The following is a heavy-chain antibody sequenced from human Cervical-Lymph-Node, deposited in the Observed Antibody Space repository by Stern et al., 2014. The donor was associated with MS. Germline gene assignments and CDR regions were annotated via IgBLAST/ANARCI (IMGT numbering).Heavy chain of an antibody. D-gene: IGHD6-13*01. CDR1: GGTLSKFS. CDR2: IFPVFGTP. V-gene: IGHV1-69*01. CDR3: ALSSETSDRWYSLGYDL. J-gene: IGHJ5*02. Sequence: LVESGVEVMKPGSSVKVCCKASGGTLSKFSSSWVRQAPGQGLEWMGGIFPVFGTPTYAQEFRCRVTITADVSTSTVYMELSSLRSDDTAVYYCALSSETSDRWYSLGYDLWGQGTLVTVSS.